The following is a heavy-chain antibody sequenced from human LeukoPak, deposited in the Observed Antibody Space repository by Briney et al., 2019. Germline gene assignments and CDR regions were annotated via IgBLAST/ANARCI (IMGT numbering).Heavy chain of an antibody. V-gene: IGHV1-18*01. Sequence: ASVKVSCKASGYTFTSYGISWVRQAPGQGLEWMGWISAYNGNTNYAQKLQGRVTMTTDTSTSTAYMELRSLRSDDTAVYYCARDSAGSYYYDSSGYSPNYYYGMDVWGQGTTVTVSS. D-gene: IGHD3-22*01. J-gene: IGHJ6*02. CDR3: ARDSAGSYYYDSSGYSPNYYYGMDV. CDR2: ISAYNGNT. CDR1: GYTFTSYG.